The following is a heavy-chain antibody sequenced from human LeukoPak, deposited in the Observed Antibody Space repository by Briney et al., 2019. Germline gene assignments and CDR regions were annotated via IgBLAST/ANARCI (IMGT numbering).Heavy chain of an antibody. CDR3: ARDSHCSSTSCYPEYNWFDP. CDR2: VHYSGGS. J-gene: IGHJ5*02. Sequence: SETLSLTCTVSGGSTSSSTYYWGWIRQSPGKGLEWIGSVHYSGGSYYNPSLRSRVTISVDTSKNQFSLKLSSVTAADTAVYYCARDSHCSSTSCYPEYNWFDPWGQGTLVTVSS. V-gene: IGHV4-39*07. D-gene: IGHD2-2*01. CDR1: GGSTSSSTYY.